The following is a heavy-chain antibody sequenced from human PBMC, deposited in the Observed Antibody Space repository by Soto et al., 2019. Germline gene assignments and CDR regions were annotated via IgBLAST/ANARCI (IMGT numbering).Heavy chain of an antibody. V-gene: IGHV4-59*01. CDR1: GGSISSYY. J-gene: IGHJ4*02. CDR2: IYFRGST. D-gene: IGHD2-15*01. Sequence: QVQLQESGPGLVKPSETLSLTCTVSGGSISSYYWNWIRQPPGKGLEWIGYIYFRGSTNYNPSLKGPVHISVDTSKNQFPLKLSSVTAADTAVYYCAGDPGGRYDYWGQGTLVTVSS. CDR3: AGDPGGRYDY.